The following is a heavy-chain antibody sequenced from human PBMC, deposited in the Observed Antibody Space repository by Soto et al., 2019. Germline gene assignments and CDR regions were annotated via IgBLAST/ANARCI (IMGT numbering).Heavy chain of an antibody. V-gene: IGHV3-23*01. J-gene: IGHJ4*02. CDR1: GFNFETYS. Sequence: LRLSCAASGFNFETYSMNWVRQTPGKGLEWVSAISGSGGSTYYADSVKGRFTISRDNSKNTLYLQMNSLRAEDTAVYYCARDLEDYGDYASGFWGQGTLVTVSS. CDR2: ISGSGGST. CDR3: ARDLEDYGDYASGF. D-gene: IGHD4-17*01.